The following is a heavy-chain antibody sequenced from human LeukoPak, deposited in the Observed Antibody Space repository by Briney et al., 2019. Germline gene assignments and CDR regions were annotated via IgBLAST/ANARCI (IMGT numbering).Heavy chain of an antibody. D-gene: IGHD2-2*01. CDR2: ISYDGSNK. CDR1: GFTFSSYG. V-gene: IGHV3-30*03. CDR3: ARSPTSWYFDY. Sequence: GGSLRLSCAASGFTFSSYGMHWVRQAPGKGLEWVAVISYDGSNKYYADSVKGRFTISRDNSKNTLYLQMNSLRPEDTSVYYCARSPTSWYFDYWGQGTLVTVSS. J-gene: IGHJ4*02.